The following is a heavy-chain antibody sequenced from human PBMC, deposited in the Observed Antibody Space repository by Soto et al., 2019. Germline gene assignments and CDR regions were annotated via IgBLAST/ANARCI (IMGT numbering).Heavy chain of an antibody. CDR1: GFTFSSYA. CDR3: ARDLASTTIPNY. CDR2: IKQDGSEK. D-gene: IGHD4-17*01. Sequence: PGGSLRPSCAASGFTFSSYAMSWVRQAPGKGLEWVANIKQDGSEKYYVDSVKGRFTISRDNAKNSLYLQMNSLRAEDTAVYYCARDLASTTIPNYWGQGTLVTVSS. J-gene: IGHJ4*02. V-gene: IGHV3-7*04.